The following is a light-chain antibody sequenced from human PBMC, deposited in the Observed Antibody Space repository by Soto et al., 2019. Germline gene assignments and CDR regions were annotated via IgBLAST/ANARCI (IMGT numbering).Light chain of an antibody. J-gene: IGKJ3*01. V-gene: IGKV3-20*01. CDR3: QQYGSSPLFT. CDR2: GAS. CDR1: QSVSSSY. Sequence: EIVLTQSPGTLSLSPGERATLSCRASQSVSSSYLAWYQQEPGQAPRLLIYGASSRATGIPDRFSGSGSGTDFTLTISRLEPEDFAVYYCQQYGSSPLFTLGPVTIVDIK.